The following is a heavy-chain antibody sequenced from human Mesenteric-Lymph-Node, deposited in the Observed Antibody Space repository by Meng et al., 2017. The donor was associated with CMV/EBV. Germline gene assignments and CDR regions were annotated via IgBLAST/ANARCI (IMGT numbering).Heavy chain of an antibody. J-gene: IGHJ5*02. CDR1: GGSFSGYY. CDR2: INHSGST. CDR3: ACGYCSSTSCYVLHH. V-gene: IGHV4-34*01. Sequence: SETLSLTCAVYGGSFSGYYWSWIRQPPGKGLEWIGEINHSGSTNYNPSLKSRVTISVDTSKNQFSLKLSSVTAADTAVYYCACGYCSSTSCYVLHHWGQGTLVTVSS. D-gene: IGHD2-2*01.